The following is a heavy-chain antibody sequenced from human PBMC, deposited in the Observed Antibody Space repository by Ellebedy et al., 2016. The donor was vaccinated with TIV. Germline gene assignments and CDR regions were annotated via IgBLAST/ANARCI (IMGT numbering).Heavy chain of an antibody. CDR2: ISPTSGSTI. J-gene: IGHJ3*02. CDR1: GFTFSSYS. V-gene: IGHV3-48*02. Sequence: GGSLRLSXAASGFTFSSYSLDWVRQAPGKRLEWISYISPTSGSTIYYADSVRGRFTISKNTAKNTLYLQMRSLRDEDTAVYYCVRGAFVNSFDIWGQGTLVTVSS. D-gene: IGHD3-16*02. CDR3: VRGAFVNSFDI.